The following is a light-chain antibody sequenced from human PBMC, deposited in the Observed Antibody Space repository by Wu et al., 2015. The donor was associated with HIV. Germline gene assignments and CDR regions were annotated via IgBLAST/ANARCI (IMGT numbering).Light chain of an antibody. V-gene: IGKV1-8*01. J-gene: IGKJ5*01. CDR3: QHLNNYPIT. Sequence: AIRMTQSPSSLSASTGDRVTITCRASQGISSYLAWYQQKPGKAPKLLIYAASTLQSGVPSRFSGSGSGTEFTLTISSLQPEDFATYYCQHLNNYPITFGQGTRLEIK. CDR2: AAS. CDR1: QGISSY.